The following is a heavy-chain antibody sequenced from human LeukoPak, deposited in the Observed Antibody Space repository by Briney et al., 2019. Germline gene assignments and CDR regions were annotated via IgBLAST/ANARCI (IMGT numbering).Heavy chain of an antibody. J-gene: IGHJ5*02. V-gene: IGHV1-3*01. Sequence: GASVKVSCKASGYTFTSYAMHWVRQAPGQRLEWMGWINAGNGNTKYSQKFQGRVTITRDTSASTAYMGLSSLRSEDTAVYYCGRDGRYCSGGSCYSYNWFDPWGQGTLVTVSS. D-gene: IGHD2-15*01. CDR3: GRDGRYCSGGSCYSYNWFDP. CDR1: GYTFTSYA. CDR2: INAGNGNT.